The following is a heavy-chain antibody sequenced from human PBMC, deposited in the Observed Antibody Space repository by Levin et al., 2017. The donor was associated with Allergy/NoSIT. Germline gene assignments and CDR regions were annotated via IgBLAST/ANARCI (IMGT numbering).Heavy chain of an antibody. CDR1: GFTFSSYA. CDR2: ISSNGGST. Sequence: PGESLKISCAASGFTFSSYAMHWVRQAPGKGLEYVSAISSNGGSTYYANSVKGRFTISRDNSKNTLYLQMGSLRAEDMAVYYCARDSRPLYCSGGSCPIDYWGQGTLVTVSS. V-gene: IGHV3-64*01. CDR3: ARDSRPLYCSGGSCPIDY. D-gene: IGHD2-15*01. J-gene: IGHJ4*02.